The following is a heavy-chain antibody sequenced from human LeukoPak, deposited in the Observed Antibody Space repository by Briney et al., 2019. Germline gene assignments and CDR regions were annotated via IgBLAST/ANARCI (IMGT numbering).Heavy chain of an antibody. CDR1: GFIVSGDN. V-gene: IGHV3-53*05. CDR3: AGEAFDI. J-gene: IGHJ3*02. Sequence: GGSLRLSCAASGFIVSGDNMSWVRQAPGKGLEWVSVTYTDGNTYYADSVKGRFTISRDNSKNTLYLQMNSLRAEDTAVYYCAGEAFDIWGQGTMVTVSS. CDR2: TYTDGNT.